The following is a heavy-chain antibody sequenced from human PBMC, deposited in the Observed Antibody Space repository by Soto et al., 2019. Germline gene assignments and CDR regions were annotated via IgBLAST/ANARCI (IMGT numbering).Heavy chain of an antibody. CDR3: AIRTPWNSYNYYYYYYMDV. CDR2: IIPILGIA. CDR1: GYTFTNYY. J-gene: IGHJ6*03. Sequence: GASVKVSCKASGYTFTNYYIHWVRQAPGQGLEWMGRIIPILGIANYAQKFQGRVTITADKSTSTAYMELSSLRSEDTAVYYCAIRTPWNSYNYYYYYYMDVWGKGTTVTVSS. V-gene: IGHV1-69*02. D-gene: IGHD1-7*01.